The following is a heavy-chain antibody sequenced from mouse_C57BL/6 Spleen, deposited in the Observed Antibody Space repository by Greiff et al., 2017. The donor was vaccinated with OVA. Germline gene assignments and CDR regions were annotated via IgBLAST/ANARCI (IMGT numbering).Heavy chain of an antibody. V-gene: IGHV1-55*01. J-gene: IGHJ4*01. CDR1: GYTFTSYW. CDR2: IYPGSGST. CDR3: ARVYSNFPPYAMDY. Sequence: QVQLQQPGAELVKPGASVKMSCKASGYTFTSYWITWVKQRPGQGLEWIGDIYPGSGSTNYNEKFKSKATLTVDTSSSTAYMQLSSLTAEDSAVYDCARVYSNFPPYAMDYWGQGTSVTVSS. D-gene: IGHD2-5*01.